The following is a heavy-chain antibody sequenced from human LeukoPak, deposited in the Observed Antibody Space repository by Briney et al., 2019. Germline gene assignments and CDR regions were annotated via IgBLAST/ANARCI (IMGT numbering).Heavy chain of an antibody. CDR1: GYTFTGYY. CDR3: ARDAQSNIVATIGYYYMDV. Sequence: ASVKVSCKASGYTFTGYYMHWVRQAPGQGLEWMGWINPNSGGTNYAQKFQGRVTMTRDTSTSTVYMELSSLRSEDTAVYYCARDAQSNIVATIGYYYMDVWGKGTTVTISS. J-gene: IGHJ6*03. CDR2: INPNSGGT. D-gene: IGHD5-12*01. V-gene: IGHV1-2*02.